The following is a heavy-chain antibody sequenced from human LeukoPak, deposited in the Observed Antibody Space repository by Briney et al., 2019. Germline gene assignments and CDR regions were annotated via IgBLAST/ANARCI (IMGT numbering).Heavy chain of an antibody. CDR1: GYTFTSYA. Sequence: ASVKVSCKASGYTFTSYAMNWVRQAPGQGLEWMGWINTNTGNPTYAQGFTGRFVFSLDTSVSTAYLQISSLKAEDTAVYYCARDGPEPYYYYMDVWGKGTTVTVSS. D-gene: IGHD1-14*01. CDR3: ARDGPEPYYYYMDV. V-gene: IGHV7-4-1*02. J-gene: IGHJ6*03. CDR2: INTNTGNP.